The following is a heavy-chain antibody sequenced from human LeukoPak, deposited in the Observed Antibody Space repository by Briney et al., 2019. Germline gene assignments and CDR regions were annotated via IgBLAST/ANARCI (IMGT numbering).Heavy chain of an antibody. J-gene: IGHJ4*02. CDR2: IYYSGST. Sequence: SETLSLTCTVSGGSVSSGGYYWSWIRQHPGEGLEWIGYIYYSGSTYYNPSLMSRVTISVDTSKTQFSLKLSSVTAADTAVYYCARSIGGTYVDYWGQGTLVTVSS. D-gene: IGHD2-15*01. V-gene: IGHV4-31*03. CDR3: ARSIGGTYVDY. CDR1: GGSVSSGGYY.